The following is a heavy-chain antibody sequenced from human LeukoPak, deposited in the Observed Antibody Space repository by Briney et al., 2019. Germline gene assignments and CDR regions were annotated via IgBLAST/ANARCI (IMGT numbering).Heavy chain of an antibody. CDR2: ISYDGSNK. CDR1: GFTFSSYA. D-gene: IGHD3-22*01. Sequence: GRSLRLSCAASGFTFSSYAMHWVRQAPGKGLEWVAVISYDGSNKYYADSVKGRFTISRDNSKNTLYLQMNSLRAEDTAVYYCAREGEYYDSSGYYYPFDYWGQGTLVTVSS. V-gene: IGHV3-30-3*01. J-gene: IGHJ4*02. CDR3: AREGEYYDSSGYYYPFDY.